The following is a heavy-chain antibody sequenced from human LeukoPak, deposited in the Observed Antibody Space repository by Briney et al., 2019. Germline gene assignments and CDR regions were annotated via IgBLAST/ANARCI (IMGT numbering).Heavy chain of an antibody. CDR1: GYTFTGYY. D-gene: IGHD3-10*01. J-gene: IGHJ4*02. Sequence: ASVKVSCKASGYTFTGYYMHWVRQAPGQGLEWMGWINPNSGGTNYAQKFQGRVTMTRDTSISAAYMELSRLRSDDTAVYYCASTMVRGMKRDYWGQGTLVTVSS. CDR3: ASTMVRGMKRDY. V-gene: IGHV1-2*02. CDR2: INPNSGGT.